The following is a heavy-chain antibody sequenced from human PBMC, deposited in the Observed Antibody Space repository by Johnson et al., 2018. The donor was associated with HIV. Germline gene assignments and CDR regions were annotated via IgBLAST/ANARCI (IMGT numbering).Heavy chain of an antibody. CDR1: GFTFSDYY. V-gene: IGHV3-13*01. Sequence: MQLVESGGGLVKPGGSLRLSCAASGFTFSDYYMTWIRQAPGKGLEWVSAIGTAGDTYYPGSVKGRFTISRENAKNSLYLQMNSLRAGDTAVYYCARVGYCSGGSCYSGAFDIWGQGTMVTVSS. D-gene: IGHD2-15*01. CDR2: IGTAGDT. CDR3: ARVGYCSGGSCYSGAFDI. J-gene: IGHJ3*02.